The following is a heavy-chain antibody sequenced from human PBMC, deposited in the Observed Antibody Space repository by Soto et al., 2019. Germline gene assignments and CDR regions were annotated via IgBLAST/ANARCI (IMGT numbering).Heavy chain of an antibody. Sequence: GGSLRLSCAASGFTVSSNYMSWVRQAPGKGLEWVSVIYSGGSTYYADSVKGRFTISRDNSKNTLYLQMNSLRAEDTAVYYCARDLRFLEWYYGMDVWGQGTTVTVSS. CDR1: GFTVSSNY. J-gene: IGHJ6*02. CDR2: IYSGGST. V-gene: IGHV3-53*01. D-gene: IGHD3-3*01. CDR3: ARDLRFLEWYYGMDV.